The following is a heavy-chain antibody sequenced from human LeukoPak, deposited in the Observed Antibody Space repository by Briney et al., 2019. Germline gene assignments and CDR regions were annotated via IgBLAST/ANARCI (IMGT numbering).Heavy chain of an antibody. CDR1: GFTFSSYA. CDR2: ISYDGSNK. CDR3: AKRSQWEPRAFDI. V-gene: IGHV3-30*04. J-gene: IGHJ3*02. Sequence: GGSLRLSCAASGFTFSSYAMHWVRQAPGKGLEWVAVISYDGSNKYYADSVKGRFTISRDNSKNTLYLQMNSLRAEDTAVYYCAKRSQWEPRAFDIWGQGTMVTVSS. D-gene: IGHD1-26*01.